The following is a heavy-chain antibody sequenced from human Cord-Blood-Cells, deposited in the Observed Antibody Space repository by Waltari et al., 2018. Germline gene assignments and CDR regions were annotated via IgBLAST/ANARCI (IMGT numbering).Heavy chain of an antibody. J-gene: IGHJ5*02. Sequence: QVQLQQRGAGLLKPSETLSITCAVYGGSFSGYYWSWIRQPPGKGLEWIGEINHSGSTNYNPSLKSRVTISVDTSKNQFSLKLSSVTAADTAVYYCARDRIRNIVHNWFDPWGQGTLVTVSS. CDR1: GGSFSGYY. V-gene: IGHV4-34*01. CDR3: ARDRIRNIVHNWFDP. D-gene: IGHD2-21*01. CDR2: INHSGST.